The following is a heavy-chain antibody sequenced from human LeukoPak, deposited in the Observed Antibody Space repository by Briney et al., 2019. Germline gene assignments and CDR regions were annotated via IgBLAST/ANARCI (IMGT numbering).Heavy chain of an antibody. D-gene: IGHD3-10*01. J-gene: IGHJ6*03. CDR1: GCSISSGGYY. CDR3: ARDRMVQGVIIDDYYYYYYMDV. V-gene: IGHV4-31*03. CDR2: IYYSGGT. Sequence: SETLSLTCTVSGCSISSGGYYWSWIRQHPGKRLEWIGYIYYSGGTYYNPSLKSRVTISVDTSKNQFSLKLSSVTAADTAVYYCARDRMVQGVIIDDYYYYYYMDVWGKGTTVTVSS.